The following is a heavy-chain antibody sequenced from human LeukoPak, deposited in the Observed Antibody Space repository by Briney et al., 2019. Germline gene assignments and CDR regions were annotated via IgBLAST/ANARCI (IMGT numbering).Heavy chain of an antibody. CDR1: GFTFSSYW. D-gene: IGHD1-1*01. J-gene: IGHJ6*02. Sequence: GGSLRLSCAASGFTFSSYWMHWVRQAPGKGLVWVSRINSDGSSTSYADSVKGRFTISRDNAKNTLYLQMNSLRAEDTAVYYCARLGALEDGMDVWGQGTTVTVSS. V-gene: IGHV3-74*01. CDR3: ARLGALEDGMDV. CDR2: INSDGSST.